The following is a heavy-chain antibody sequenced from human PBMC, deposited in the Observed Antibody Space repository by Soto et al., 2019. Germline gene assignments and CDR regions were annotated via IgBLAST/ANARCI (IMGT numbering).Heavy chain of an antibody. D-gene: IGHD2-2*01. Sequence: QVQLVESGGGVDQPGRSLRLSCAASGFTFWNYGMHWVRQAPGKGPEWVATIWNNGNRKYYADSVTGRFTISRDNSRNTLYLEMNSLRGEDTAVYYCARAVSTTAVNWFDPWGQGTQVTVSS. CDR2: IWNNGNRK. CDR3: ARAVSTTAVNWFDP. J-gene: IGHJ5*02. V-gene: IGHV3-33*01. CDR1: GFTFWNYG.